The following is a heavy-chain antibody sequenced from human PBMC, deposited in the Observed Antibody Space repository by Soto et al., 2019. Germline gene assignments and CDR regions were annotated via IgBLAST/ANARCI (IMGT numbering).Heavy chain of an antibody. Sequence: LSLSCPVAGGSISSGGYYWSRKRQPPGKGLEWIGYIYYSGSTYYNPSLKSRVTISVDTSKNQFSLKLSSVTAADTAVYYCARGCSGGSCDAFDIWGQGTRV. J-gene: IGHJ3*02. V-gene: IGHV4-30-4*01. CDR2: IYYSGST. D-gene: IGHD2-15*01. CDR1: GGSISSGGYY. CDR3: ARGCSGGSCDAFDI.